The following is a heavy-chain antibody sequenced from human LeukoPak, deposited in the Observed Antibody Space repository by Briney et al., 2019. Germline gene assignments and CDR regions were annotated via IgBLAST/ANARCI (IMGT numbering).Heavy chain of an antibody. D-gene: IGHD6-19*01. CDR2: INTDGTVT. CDR3: ATKQWLAPPPDS. CDR1: GFTFSKYW. V-gene: IGHV3-74*01. Sequence: GGSLRLSCAASGFTFSKYWMLWVRQAPGKGLESASRINTDGTVTTYADSVKGRFTVSRDNADNTMFLQMNSVRDEDTAVYHCATKQWLAPPPDSWGQGTPVTVSS. J-gene: IGHJ4*02.